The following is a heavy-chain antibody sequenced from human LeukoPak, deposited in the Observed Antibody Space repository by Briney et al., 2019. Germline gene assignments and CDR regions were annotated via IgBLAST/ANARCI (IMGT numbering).Heavy chain of an antibody. J-gene: IGHJ4*02. V-gene: IGHV1-8*01. D-gene: IGHD5-24*01. Sequence: ASVKVSCKASGYTFTSYDINWVRQATGQGLEWMGWMNPNSGNTGYAQKFQGRVTMTRNTSISTAYMELSSLRSEDTALYYCVKDRVETWIQSGGLFDSWGQGTLVTVSS. CDR3: VKDRVETWIQSGGLFDS. CDR2: MNPNSGNT. CDR1: GYTFTSYD.